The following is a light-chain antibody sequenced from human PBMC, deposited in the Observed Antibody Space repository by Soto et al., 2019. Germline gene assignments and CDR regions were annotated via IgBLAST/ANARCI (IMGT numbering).Light chain of an antibody. J-gene: IGLJ3*02. V-gene: IGLV2-8*01. CDR1: SSDVGGYNY. Sequence: QSALTQPPSASGSPGQSVTISCTGTSSDVGGYNYVSWYQQHPGKAPKLMIYEVSKRPSGVTDRFSGSKSGNTASLTVSGLQAEDEADDYCSSYAGSNNWVFGGGTKLTVL. CDR2: EVS. CDR3: SSYAGSNNWV.